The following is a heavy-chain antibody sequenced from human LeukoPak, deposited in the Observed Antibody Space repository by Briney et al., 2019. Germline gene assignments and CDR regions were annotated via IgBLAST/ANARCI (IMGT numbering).Heavy chain of an antibody. CDR1: GFTFSSYG. D-gene: IGHD6-6*01. CDR2: IRYDGSNK. J-gene: IGHJ4*02. V-gene: IGHV3-30*02. CDR3: AKDHRAARSYFDY. Sequence: PGGSLRLSCAASGFTFSSYGMHWVRQAPGKGLEWVAFIRYDGSNKYYADSVKGRFTISRDNSKNTLYLQMNSLRAEDTAVYYCAKDHRAARSYFDYWGQGTLVTVSS.